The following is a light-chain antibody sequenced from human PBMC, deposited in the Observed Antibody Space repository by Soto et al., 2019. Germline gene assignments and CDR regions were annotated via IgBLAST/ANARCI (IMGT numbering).Light chain of an antibody. CDR3: QQHGQWPIT. Sequence: EIVLTQSPAILSVSPGERATLSCRASQSISRSLAWYQQKPGQVPRLLMYGASTRATGIPARFSGSGSGTEFALTISSLQPEDFATYYCQQHGQWPITFGQGTRLEIK. V-gene: IGKV3D-15*01. CDR2: GAS. CDR1: QSISRS. J-gene: IGKJ5*01.